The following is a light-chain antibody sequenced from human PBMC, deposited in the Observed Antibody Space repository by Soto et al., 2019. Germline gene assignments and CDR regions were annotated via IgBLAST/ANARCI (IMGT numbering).Light chain of an antibody. CDR3: QQYNSFIWT. Sequence: DIQISHSPSTVYSSXDLRVTIISXASQSISSWLAWYQQKGGKAPKLLISKASNLDSGVPSRFSGSGSGTEFNLTISSLQPEDFATYYCQQYNSFIWTFGQGTKVDIK. CDR2: KAS. V-gene: IGKV1-5*03. J-gene: IGKJ1*01. CDR1: QSISSW.